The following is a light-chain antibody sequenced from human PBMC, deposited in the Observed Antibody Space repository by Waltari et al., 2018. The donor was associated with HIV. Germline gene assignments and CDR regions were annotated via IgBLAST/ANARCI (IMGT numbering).Light chain of an antibody. J-gene: IGKJ5*01. CDR2: GAS. CDR1: RDVTNF. CDR3: QQSDSYPLT. Sequence: DIQLTQSPSFMSASVGDRVSITCRASRDVTNFLAWYQKKPGTAPKLLIYGASTLQSGVPSRFGGSVSGTQFTLTINSLQPDDFATYYCQQSDSYPLTFGQGTRLEMK. V-gene: IGKV1-9*01.